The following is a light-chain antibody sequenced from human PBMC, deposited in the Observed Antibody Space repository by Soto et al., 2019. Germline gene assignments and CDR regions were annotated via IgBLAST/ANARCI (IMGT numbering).Light chain of an antibody. J-gene: IGKJ5*01. CDR3: QQYGSSPIT. CDR2: SAS. V-gene: IGKV3-15*01. Sequence: IVMPQSPATLSVSPGGRATLSCRASQSISDTLAWYQQKPGQAPRLLIFSASTRATGIPARFSGSGSGTEFTLTISRLEPEDFAVYYCQQYGSSPITFGQGRRLEIK. CDR1: QSISDT.